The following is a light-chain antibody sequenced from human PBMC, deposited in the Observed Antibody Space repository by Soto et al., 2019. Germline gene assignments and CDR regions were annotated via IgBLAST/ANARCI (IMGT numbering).Light chain of an antibody. Sequence: EIVMTQSPATLSVSPGERATLSCRASQSVSSNLAWYQQKPGQAPRLLIYGASTRATGIPARFSGSGSGTEFTLTISSPQSEDFAIYYCQHYNNWPVYTFGQGTKLEIK. V-gene: IGKV3-15*01. CDR2: GAS. J-gene: IGKJ2*01. CDR1: QSVSSN. CDR3: QHYNNWPVYT.